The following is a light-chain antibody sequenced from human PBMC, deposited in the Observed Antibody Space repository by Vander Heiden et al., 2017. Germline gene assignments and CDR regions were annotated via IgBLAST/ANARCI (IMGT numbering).Light chain of an antibody. V-gene: IGKV1-5*03. CDR1: QSISSW. Sequence: DIQMTQSPSTLSASVGDRVTITCRASQSISSWLAWYQQKPGKAPKLLIYKASSLESGVPSRFSGSGSGTEFTLTISSLQPDDFATYYCQQSNSESTFGPGAKVEIK. J-gene: IGKJ1*01. CDR3: QQSNSEST. CDR2: KAS.